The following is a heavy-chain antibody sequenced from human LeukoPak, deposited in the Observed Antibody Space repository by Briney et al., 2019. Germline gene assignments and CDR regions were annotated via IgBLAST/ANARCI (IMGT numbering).Heavy chain of an antibody. V-gene: IGHV1-18*01. CDR2: ISAYNGNT. D-gene: IGHD6-6*01. CDR3: ARVARGGHFDY. J-gene: IGHJ4*02. Sequence: ASVKVSCKASGYTFTSYDINWVRQATGQGLEWMGWISAYNGNTNYAQKLQGRVTMTTDTSTSTAYMELRSLRSDDTAVYYCARVARGGHFDYWGQGTLVTVSS. CDR1: GYTFTSYD.